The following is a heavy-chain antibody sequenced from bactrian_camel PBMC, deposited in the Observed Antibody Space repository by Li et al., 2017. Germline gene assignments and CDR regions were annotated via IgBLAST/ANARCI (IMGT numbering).Heavy chain of an antibody. CDR2: VYFDGSNT. V-gene: IGHV3-2*01. CDR1: GFTFSSYY. CDR3: ANGGFAY. D-gene: IGHD7*01. J-gene: IGHJ6*01. Sequence: HVQLVESGGGLVQPGGSLRLSCAASGFTFSSYYTTWIRQAPGKGLEWVSSVYFDGSNTYYADSVKGRFTVSRDNAKNMLYLQMDSLKSEDTALYYCANGGFAYWGQGTQVTVS.